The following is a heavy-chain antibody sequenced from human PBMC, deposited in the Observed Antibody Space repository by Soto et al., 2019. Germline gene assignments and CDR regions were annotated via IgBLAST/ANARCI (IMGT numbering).Heavy chain of an antibody. V-gene: IGHV3-66*01. CDR2: IYSGGST. Sequence: EVQLVESGGGLAQPGGSLRLSCAASGFTVSSNYMSWVRQAPGKGLEWVSVIYSGGSTYYADSVKGRFTISRDNSKNTLYLQMNSLRAEDTAVYYCARAGGDYIWGSYRWYFDYWGQGALVTVSS. D-gene: IGHD3-16*02. CDR3: ARAGGDYIWGSYRWYFDY. CDR1: GFTVSSNY. J-gene: IGHJ4*02.